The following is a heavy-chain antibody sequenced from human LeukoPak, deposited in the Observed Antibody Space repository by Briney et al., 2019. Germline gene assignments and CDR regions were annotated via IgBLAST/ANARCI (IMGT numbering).Heavy chain of an antibody. Sequence: GGSLRLSCAASGFTFSSYSMNWVRQAPGKGLEWVSSISSSSSYIYYADSVKGRFAISRDNAKNSLYLQMNSLRAEDTAVYYCASNPYCSSTSCLHGDDYWGQGTLVTVSS. CDR3: ASNPYCSSTSCLHGDDY. V-gene: IGHV3-21*01. CDR1: GFTFSSYS. D-gene: IGHD2-2*01. CDR2: ISSSSSYI. J-gene: IGHJ4*02.